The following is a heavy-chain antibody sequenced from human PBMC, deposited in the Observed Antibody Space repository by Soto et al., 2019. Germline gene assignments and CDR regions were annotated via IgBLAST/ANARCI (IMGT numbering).Heavy chain of an antibody. CDR3: ARDLVDSSGLFDY. J-gene: IGHJ4*02. V-gene: IGHV1-69*13. CDR2: IIPIFGTA. Sequence: SVKVSCKASGGTFSSYAISWVRQAPGQGLEWMGGIIPIFGTANYAQKFQGRVTITADESTSTAYMELSSLRSEDTAVYYCARDLVDSSGLFDYCGQGTLVTVSS. D-gene: IGHD3-22*01. CDR1: GGTFSSYA.